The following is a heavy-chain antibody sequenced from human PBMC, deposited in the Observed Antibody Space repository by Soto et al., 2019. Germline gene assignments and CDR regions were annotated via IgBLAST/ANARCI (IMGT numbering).Heavy chain of an antibody. CDR1: GFRFSSYA. CDR3: VKLNWDDVNCG. Sequence: EGQLLESGGGVQQPGGSLRLSCAASGFRFSSYAMSWVRQAPGKGLEWVSSVGGGGDDTYYADSVKGRFTVSRDNSRNTLFLQMNSLRAEDTAVYYCVKLNWDDVNCGWGQGTMVTVSS. V-gene: IGHV3-23*01. J-gene: IGHJ3*01. D-gene: IGHD1-1*01. CDR2: VGGGGDDT.